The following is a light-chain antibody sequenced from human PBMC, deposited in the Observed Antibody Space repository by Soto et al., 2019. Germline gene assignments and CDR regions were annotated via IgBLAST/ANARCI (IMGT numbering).Light chain of an antibody. CDR2: AAP. CDR3: QQYNNWPLT. Sequence: EIVMAQSRATLSVSPGKRVILSCWASQRVSSNLAWYQQKPGQAPTLLISAAPARAPGLPFRFSGSGSGTELTLTISSLQSEDLAVYSCQQYNNWPLTFGQGTKVDI. J-gene: IGKJ1*01. CDR1: QRVSSN. V-gene: IGKV3-15*01.